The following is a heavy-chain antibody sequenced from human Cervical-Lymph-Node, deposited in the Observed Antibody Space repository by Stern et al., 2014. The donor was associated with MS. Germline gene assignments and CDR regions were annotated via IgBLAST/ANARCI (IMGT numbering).Heavy chain of an antibody. CDR3: TTDGSGWSY. D-gene: IGHD6-19*01. CDR1: GFTFSASA. J-gene: IGHJ4*02. CDR2: VRGKANGHAT. Sequence: VQLAESGGGLVQPGGSLKLSCATSGFTFSASAMHWVRPASGKGLEWVGRVRGKANGHATTYAASVKGRFTISRDDSKNTAYLQMNSLRTEDTAVYYCTTDGSGWSYWGQGTLVTVSS. V-gene: IGHV3-73*01.